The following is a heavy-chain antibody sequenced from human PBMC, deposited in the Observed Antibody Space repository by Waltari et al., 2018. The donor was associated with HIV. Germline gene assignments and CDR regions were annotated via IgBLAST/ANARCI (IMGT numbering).Heavy chain of an antibody. Sequence: QVQLQESGPGLVKPSETLSPICTVSGGPISSTYWSWIRQPAGKGLEWIGRIYSSGNTDYNPSLNSRVTMSLDTSKNQFSLKLNAVTAADTAVYYCARSRVDMIRNELDPWGQGTLVTVSS. CDR3: ARSRVDMIRNELDP. V-gene: IGHV4-4*07. D-gene: IGHD3-10*01. CDR2: IYSSGNT. J-gene: IGHJ5*02. CDR1: GGPISSTY.